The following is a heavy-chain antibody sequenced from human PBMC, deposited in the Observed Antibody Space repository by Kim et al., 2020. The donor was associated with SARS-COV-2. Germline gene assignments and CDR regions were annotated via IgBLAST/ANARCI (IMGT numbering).Heavy chain of an antibody. J-gene: IGHJ3*01. V-gene: IGHV4-34*01. CDR2: INHSGST. CDR3: ARGLPPLRYFDWLLYSDA. D-gene: IGHD3-9*01. Sequence: SETLSLTCAVYGGSFSGYYWSWIRQPPGKGLEWIGEINHSGSTNYNPSLKSRVTISVDTSKNQFSLKLSSVTAADTAVYYCARGLPPLRYFDWLLYSDA. CDR1: GGSFSGYY.